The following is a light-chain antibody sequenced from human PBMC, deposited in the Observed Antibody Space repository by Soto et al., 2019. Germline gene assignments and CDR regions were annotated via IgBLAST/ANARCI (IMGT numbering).Light chain of an antibody. CDR3: QQYNRYPIT. V-gene: IGKV1-5*01. J-gene: IGKJ5*01. Sequence: DIQMTQSPSTLSASVGDRVTITCRASQSISSWLAWYQQKPGKAPKLLIYDASNLEGGVPPRFSGSGSGTEFTLTISSLQPNDFATYYCQQYNRYPITFGQGTRLEIK. CDR2: DAS. CDR1: QSISSW.